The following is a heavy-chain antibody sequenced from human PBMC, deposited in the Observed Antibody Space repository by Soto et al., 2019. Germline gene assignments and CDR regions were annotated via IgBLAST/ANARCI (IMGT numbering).Heavy chain of an antibody. CDR2: IKQDGSET. CDR3: ARSYGTGFLAGY. V-gene: IGHV3-7*01. CDR1: GFTFTNFR. Sequence: EVHLVESGGGLVRPGESLRLSCAASGFTFTNFRMSWLRQAPGKGLEWVANIKQDGSETRYVDSVKGRFTISRDNAKSSLFLQMNSLRAEDTAIYYCARSYGTGFLAGYWGQGTLVTVST. D-gene: IGHD3-10*01. J-gene: IGHJ4*02.